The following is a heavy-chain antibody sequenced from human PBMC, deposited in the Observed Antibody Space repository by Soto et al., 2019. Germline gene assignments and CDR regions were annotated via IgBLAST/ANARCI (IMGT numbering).Heavy chain of an antibody. CDR1: GFTFGTTD. CDR2: IDGSGGIT. V-gene: IGHV3-23*01. Sequence: QLLQSGGGLVQPGGSLTLSCAASGFTFGTTDMSLVRQAPGEGLEWVSTIDGSGGITYYADSVKGRFTISRDNYRNTVYLQMNSLRGDDTALYYCVKNSGWFNTWGQGALVTVSS. D-gene: IGHD3-10*01. CDR3: VKNSGWFNT. J-gene: IGHJ5*02.